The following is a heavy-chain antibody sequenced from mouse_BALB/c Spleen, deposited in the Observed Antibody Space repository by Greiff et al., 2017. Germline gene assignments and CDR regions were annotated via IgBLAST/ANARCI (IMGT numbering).Heavy chain of an antibody. Sequence: EVKVVESGGGLVKPGGSLKLSCAASGFTFSSYAMSWVRQTPEKRLEWVASISSGGSTYYPDSVKGRFTISRDNARNILYLQMSSLRSEDTAMYYCAREGSTAMDYWGQGTSVTVSS. J-gene: IGHJ4*01. D-gene: IGHD5-1*01. CDR3: AREGSTAMDY. CDR2: ISSGGST. V-gene: IGHV5-6-5*01. CDR1: GFTFSSYA.